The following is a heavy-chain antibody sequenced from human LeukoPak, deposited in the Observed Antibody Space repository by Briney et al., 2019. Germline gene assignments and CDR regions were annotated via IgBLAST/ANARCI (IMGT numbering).Heavy chain of an antibody. Sequence: ASVKVSCKASGYTFTSYGISWVRQAPGQGLEWMGWISAYNGNTNYAQKLQGRVTVTTDTSTSTAYMELRSLRSDDTAVYYCATCPLCYDSSGAYNWFDPWGQGTLVTVSS. CDR3: ATCPLCYDSSGAYNWFDP. D-gene: IGHD3-22*01. V-gene: IGHV1-18*01. CDR1: GYTFTSYG. CDR2: ISAYNGNT. J-gene: IGHJ5*02.